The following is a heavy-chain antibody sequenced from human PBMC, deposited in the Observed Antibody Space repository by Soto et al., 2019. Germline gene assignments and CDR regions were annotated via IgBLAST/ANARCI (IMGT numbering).Heavy chain of an antibody. J-gene: IGHJ3*02. D-gene: IGHD5-12*01. Sequence: GASVKVSCKASGYTFTGYYMHWVRQAPGQGLEWMGWINPNSGGTNYAQKFQGWVTITRDTSISTAYMELSRLRSDDTAVYYCARRPSSDSAFDIWGQGTMVTVSS. V-gene: IGHV1-2*04. CDR1: GYTFTGYY. CDR3: ARRPSSDSAFDI. CDR2: INPNSGGT.